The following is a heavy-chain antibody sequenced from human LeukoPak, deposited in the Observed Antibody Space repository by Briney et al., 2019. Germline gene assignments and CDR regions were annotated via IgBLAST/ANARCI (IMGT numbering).Heavy chain of an antibody. CDR3: ARHPPRDGSAFDY. Sequence: SETLSLTCTVSGGSISSGSYYWGWLRQPPGKGLEGLASMYYSGTTFYSPSLKSRVTISADTSKNQLSLKLGSVTAADTAVYYCARHPPRDGSAFDYWGQGTLVTVSS. V-gene: IGHV4-39*01. CDR1: GGSISSGSYY. J-gene: IGHJ4*02. CDR2: MYYSGTT.